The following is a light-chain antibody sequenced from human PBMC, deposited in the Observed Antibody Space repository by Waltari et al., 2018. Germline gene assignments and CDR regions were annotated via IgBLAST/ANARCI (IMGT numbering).Light chain of an antibody. CDR3: QQTYSFPLT. CDR2: AAS. CDR1: QYIRNW. J-gene: IGKJ4*01. V-gene: IGKV1-12*01. Sequence: DIQMTQSPTSVSASVGDRVTIICRASQYIRNWLAWYQQKPGKAPELLISAASTLQSGVPSRFSGSGSWTDFTLTISSLQPEDCATYYCQQTYSFPLTFGGGTKVEIK.